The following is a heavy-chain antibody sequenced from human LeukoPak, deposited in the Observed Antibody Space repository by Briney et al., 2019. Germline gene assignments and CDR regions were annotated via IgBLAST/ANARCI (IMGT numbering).Heavy chain of an antibody. J-gene: IGHJ3*02. CDR2: VYATGNT. CDR1: GASINRGTHY. V-gene: IGHV4-61*02. Sequence: SQTLSLTCTVSGASINRGTHYWSWVRQAAGKGLEWLGRVYATGNTNYNPSLWSRLSISIDTSRNQFSLRLSSVTAADTAVYFCAKGLRYLSFNDAFDIWGQGTMVTVSS. D-gene: IGHD3-9*01. CDR3: AKGLRYLSFNDAFDI.